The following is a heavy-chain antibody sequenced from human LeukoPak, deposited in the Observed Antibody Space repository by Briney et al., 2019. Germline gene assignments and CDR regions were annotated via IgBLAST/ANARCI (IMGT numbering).Heavy chain of an antibody. Sequence: PGGSLRLSCAASGFTFSNYAMSWVRQAPGKGLEWVSATSGTGGSTYYADSVKGRFTISRDNSKNTLYLQMNSLRAEDTAVYYCAKDRGAAAGRAVFDYWGQGTLVTVSS. V-gene: IGHV3-23*01. D-gene: IGHD6-13*01. CDR2: TSGTGGST. J-gene: IGHJ4*02. CDR3: AKDRGAAAGRAVFDY. CDR1: GFTFSNYA.